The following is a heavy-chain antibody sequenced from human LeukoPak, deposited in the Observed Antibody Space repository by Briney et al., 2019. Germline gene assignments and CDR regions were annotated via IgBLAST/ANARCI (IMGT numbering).Heavy chain of an antibody. CDR3: ARAVAGNPYDAFDI. V-gene: IGHV4-59*01. CDR1: GGSISSYY. D-gene: IGHD6-19*01. Sequence: PSETLSLTCTVSGGSISSYYWSWIRQPPGKGLEWIGYIYYSGSTNHNPSLKSRVTISVDTSENQFSLKLSSVTAADTAVYYCARAVAGNPYDAFDIWGQGTMVTVSS. J-gene: IGHJ3*02. CDR2: IYYSGST.